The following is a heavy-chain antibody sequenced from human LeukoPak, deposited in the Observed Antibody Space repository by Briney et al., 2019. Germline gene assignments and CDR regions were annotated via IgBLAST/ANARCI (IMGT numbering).Heavy chain of an antibody. D-gene: IGHD1-26*01. J-gene: IGHJ3*02. V-gene: IGHV1-18*01. CDR2: ISAYNGNT. CDR1: GYTFTSHG. CDR3: ARDPIVGATTSAFDI. Sequence: ASVKVSCKASGYTFTSHGISWVRQAPGQGLEWMGWISAYNGNTNYAQKLQGRVTMTTDTSTSTAYMELRSLRSDDTAVYYCARDPIVGATTSAFDIWGQGTMVTVSS.